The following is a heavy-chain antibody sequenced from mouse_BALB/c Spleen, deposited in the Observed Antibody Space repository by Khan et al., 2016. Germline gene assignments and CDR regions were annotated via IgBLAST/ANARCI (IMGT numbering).Heavy chain of an antibody. D-gene: IGHD1-1*01. CDR2: ISYSGST. CDR1: GYSITSDYA. V-gene: IGHV3-2*02. CDR3: ARGRYYGSMGYFDD. J-gene: IGHJ1*01. Sequence: EVQLVESGPGLVKPSQSLSLTCTVTGYSITSDYAWNWIRQFPGNKLEWMGYISYSGSTSYNPSLKSRISITRDTSKNQFFLQLNSVTTEDTATYYCARGRYYGSMGYFDDWGAGTTVTVSS.